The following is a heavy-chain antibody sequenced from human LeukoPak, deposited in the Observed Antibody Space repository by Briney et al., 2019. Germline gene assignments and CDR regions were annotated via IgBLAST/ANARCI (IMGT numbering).Heavy chain of an antibody. CDR2: IWYDGSNE. CDR1: GFPFSYYS. V-gene: IGHV3-33*08. D-gene: IGHD2-15*01. J-gene: IGHJ4*02. Sequence: PGRSLRLSCAASGFPFSYYSMHWVRQAPGKGLEWVALIWYDGSNENYAESVKGRLTVSRDNSKNTMYLQMNSLRVEDTAVYYCARVAYCRGGNCYGLDYWGQGTLVTVSS. CDR3: ARVAYCRGGNCYGLDY.